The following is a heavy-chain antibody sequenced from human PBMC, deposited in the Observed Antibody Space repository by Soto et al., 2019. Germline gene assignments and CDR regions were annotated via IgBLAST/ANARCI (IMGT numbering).Heavy chain of an antibody. CDR2: INHSGST. CDR1: GGPFSSYY. D-gene: IGHD3-3*01. J-gene: IGHJ4*02. V-gene: IGHV4-34*01. CDR3: ARGFRGYRDYDFCSGNYYYFDY. Sequence: SETLSLTCAVYGGPFSSYYWSWIRQTPEKGLEWIGEINHSGSTYYNPSLKSRVTISVDTSRNQLSLKLSSATAADTAVYYCARGFRGYRDYDFCSGNYYYFDYWGQGTLVTVSS.